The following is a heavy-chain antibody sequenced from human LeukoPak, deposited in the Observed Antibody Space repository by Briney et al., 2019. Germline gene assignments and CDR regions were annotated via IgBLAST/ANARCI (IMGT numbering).Heavy chain of an antibody. Sequence: ASVKVSCKASGYTFTGYYMHWVRQAPGQGLEWMGWINPNSGGTNYAQKFQGRVTMTRDTSISTAYMELSRLSSDDTAVYYCTRGYYGSGSYYLDYWGQGTLVTVSS. D-gene: IGHD3-10*01. V-gene: IGHV1-2*02. CDR3: TRGYYGSGSYYLDY. CDR2: INPNSGGT. J-gene: IGHJ4*02. CDR1: GYTFTGYY.